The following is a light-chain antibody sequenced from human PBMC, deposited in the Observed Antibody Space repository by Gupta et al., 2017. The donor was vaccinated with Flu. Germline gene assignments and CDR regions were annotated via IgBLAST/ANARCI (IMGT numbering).Light chain of an antibody. Sequence: SALTQPASVSGSPGQSITISCTGTSSDVGAYNYVSWYQQHPGNAPKLMIFEVSNRPSGVSNRFSGSKSGNTASLTISGLQAEDEADYYCSSDTGRVTVFGGGTRVTVL. V-gene: IGLV2-14*01. J-gene: IGLJ3*02. CDR1: SSDVGAYNY. CDR2: EVS. CDR3: SSDTGRVTV.